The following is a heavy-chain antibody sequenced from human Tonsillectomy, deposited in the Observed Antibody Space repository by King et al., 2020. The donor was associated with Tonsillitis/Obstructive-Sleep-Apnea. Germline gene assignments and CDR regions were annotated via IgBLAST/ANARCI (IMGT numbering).Heavy chain of an antibody. Sequence: VQLVESGPEVKKPGESLKISCKGSGYAFSTYWIGWVRQMPGKGLEWMGIIYPGDSDTKYSTSIQGQVTIAVDRSISIAYLQWSSLKASDTAFYYCARQGQGELHFDYWGQGTLVTVSS. V-gene: IGHV5-51*01. CDR3: ARQGQGELHFDY. CDR2: IYPGDSDT. CDR1: GYAFSTYW. J-gene: IGHJ4*02. D-gene: IGHD1-1*01.